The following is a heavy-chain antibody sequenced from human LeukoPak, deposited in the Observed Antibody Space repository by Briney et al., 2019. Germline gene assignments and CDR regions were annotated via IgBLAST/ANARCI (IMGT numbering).Heavy chain of an antibody. Sequence: SETLSLTCAVYGGSFSGYYWSWIRQPPGRGLDWIGEINHSGSTNYNPSLKSRVTISVETSKHQSSLKLSCVTAAETAVYYCARGCYDFWSGYMDWFDPWGQGTLVTVSS. J-gene: IGHJ5*02. V-gene: IGHV4-34*01. D-gene: IGHD3-3*01. CDR3: ARGCYDFWSGYMDWFDP. CDR2: INHSGST. CDR1: GGSFSGYY.